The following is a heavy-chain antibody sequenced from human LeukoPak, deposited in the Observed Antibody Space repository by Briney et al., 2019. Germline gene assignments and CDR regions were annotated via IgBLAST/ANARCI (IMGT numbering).Heavy chain of an antibody. CDR2: MNPNSGNT. D-gene: IGHD1-1*01. CDR1: GYTFTSYD. V-gene: IGHV1-8*03. Sequence: ASVKVSCKASGYTFTSYDINWVRQATGQGLEWMGWMNPNSGNTGYAQKFQGRVTITRNTSISTAYMELSSLRSEDTAVYYCARGLRRRTGTDVSVGYWGQGTLVTVSS. CDR3: ARGLRRRTGTDVSVGY. J-gene: IGHJ4*02.